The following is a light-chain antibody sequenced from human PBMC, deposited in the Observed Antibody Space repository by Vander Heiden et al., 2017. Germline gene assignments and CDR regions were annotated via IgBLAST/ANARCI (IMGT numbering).Light chain of an antibody. J-gene: IGKJ1*01. CDR1: QSVSSSY. V-gene: IGKV3-20*01. CDR3: QLDGSSPQT. Sequence: EIGLTQAPGTLSLSPGERATLSCRASQSVSSSYLAWYQQKSGLAPRLLIYGASSRATGIPDRFSGTGSGTDFTLTIRRLDPEDFTVYYCQLDGSSPQTFGQGTKVEMK. CDR2: GAS.